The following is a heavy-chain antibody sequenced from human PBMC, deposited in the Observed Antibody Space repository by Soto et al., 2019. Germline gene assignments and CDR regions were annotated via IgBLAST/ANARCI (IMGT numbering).Heavy chain of an antibody. CDR2: IIPIFGTA. CDR1: GGTFSSYA. J-gene: IGHJ4*02. V-gene: IGHV1-69*06. Sequence: ASVKVSCKASGGTFSSYAISWVRQAPGQGLEWMGGIIPIFGTANYAQKFQGRVTITADKSTSTAYMELSSLRSEDTAVYYCARGTQYGSGSSFDYWGQGTLVTVYS. D-gene: IGHD3-10*01. CDR3: ARGTQYGSGSSFDY.